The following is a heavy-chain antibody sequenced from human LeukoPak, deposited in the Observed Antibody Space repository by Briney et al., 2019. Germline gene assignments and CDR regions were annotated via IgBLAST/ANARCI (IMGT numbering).Heavy chain of an antibody. V-gene: IGHV3-33*01. Sequence: GGSLRLSCAASGFTFSSYGMHWVRQAPGKGLEWVAVIWYDGSNKYYADSVKGRFTISRDNSKNTLYLQMNSLRAEDTAVYYCTRGDILTGYYYYYGMDVWGQGTTVTASS. J-gene: IGHJ6*02. D-gene: IGHD3-9*01. CDR2: IWYDGSNK. CDR3: TRGDILTGYYYYYGMDV. CDR1: GFTFSSYG.